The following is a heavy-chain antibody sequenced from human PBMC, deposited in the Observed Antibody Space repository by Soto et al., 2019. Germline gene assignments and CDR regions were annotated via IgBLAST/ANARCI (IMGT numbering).Heavy chain of an antibody. Sequence: QVQLVQSGAEVKKPGSSVKVSCKASGGTFSSYAISWVRQAPGQGLEWMGGIIPIFGTANYAQKFQGRVTITADESTSTDYMGLSSLRSEDTAVYYCARKGPENKCWGYYGMDVWGQGTTVTVSS. CDR3: ARKGPENKCWGYYGMDV. D-gene: IGHD3-16*01. V-gene: IGHV1-69*01. CDR2: IIPIFGTA. J-gene: IGHJ6*02. CDR1: GGTFSSYA.